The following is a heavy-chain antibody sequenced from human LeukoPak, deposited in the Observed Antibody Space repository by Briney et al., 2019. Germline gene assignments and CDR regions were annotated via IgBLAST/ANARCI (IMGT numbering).Heavy chain of an antibody. CDR2: ITSSSSTV. D-gene: IGHD1-26*01. V-gene: IGHV3-48*01. Sequence: PGGSLRLSCATSGFTFSSYSMNWVRQAPGKGLEYISYITSSSSTVFYADSVKGRFTVSRDNAKNSLYLQMNSLRAEDTAVYYCARESGNTIDYWGQGTLVTVSS. CDR3: ARESGNTIDY. J-gene: IGHJ4*02. CDR1: GFTFSSYS.